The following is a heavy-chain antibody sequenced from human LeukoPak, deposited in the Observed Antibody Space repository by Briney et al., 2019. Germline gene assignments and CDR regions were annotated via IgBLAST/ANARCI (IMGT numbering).Heavy chain of an antibody. CDR2: IIPIFGTA. CDR3: ARGGWDIVVVPARRGDYFDY. J-gene: IGHJ4*02. CDR1: GGTFSSYA. V-gene: IGHV1-69*13. D-gene: IGHD2-2*01. Sequence: SVKVSCKASGGTFSSYAISWVRQAPGQGLEWMGGIIPIFGTANYAQKFQGRVTITADESTSTAYMELSSLRSEDTAVYYCARGGWDIVVVPARRGDYFDYWGQGTLVTVSS.